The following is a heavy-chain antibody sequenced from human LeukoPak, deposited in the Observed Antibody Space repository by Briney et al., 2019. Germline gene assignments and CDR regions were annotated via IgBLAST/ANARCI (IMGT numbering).Heavy chain of an antibody. J-gene: IGHJ4*02. CDR3: ATGQTRGYSGYGYFDY. V-gene: IGHV3-53*01. D-gene: IGHD5-12*01. CDR2: IDSGGST. Sequence: GGSLRLSCAASGFTVNSNYMSWVRQAPGKGLEGVSVIDSGGSTYYADSVKGRFTISRDKSKNTLYLQMNSLRAEDTAVYYCATGQTRGYSGYGYFDYWGQGTLVTVSS. CDR1: GFTVNSNY.